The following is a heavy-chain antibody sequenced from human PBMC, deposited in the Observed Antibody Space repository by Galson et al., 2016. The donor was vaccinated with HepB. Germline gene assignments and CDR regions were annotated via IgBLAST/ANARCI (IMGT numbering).Heavy chain of an antibody. V-gene: IGHV3-23*01. CDR2: INGSGGSP. CDR1: GFTFSNYA. J-gene: IGHJ5*02. Sequence: SLRLSCAASGFTFSNYAMSWVRQAPGKGLEWVSAINGSGGSPYYADSVKGRFTISRDNPKNTLYLQMNSLRVEDTALYYCAKDARSRFYRRWFDPWGQGTLVTVSS. D-gene: IGHD3-3*01. CDR3: AKDARSRFYRRWFDP.